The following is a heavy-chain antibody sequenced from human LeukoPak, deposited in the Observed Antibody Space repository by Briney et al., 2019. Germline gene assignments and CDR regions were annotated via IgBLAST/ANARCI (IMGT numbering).Heavy chain of an antibody. CDR3: ASGEGGLYYGSVTTFDY. Sequence: SETLSLTCTVSGGSISSGGYYWSWIRQHPGKGLEWIGYIYYSGSTYYNPSLKSRVTISVDTSKNQFSLKLSSVTAADTAVYYCASGEGGLYYGSVTTFDYWGQGTLVTVSS. V-gene: IGHV4-31*03. CDR1: GGSISSGGYY. J-gene: IGHJ4*02. D-gene: IGHD3-10*01. CDR2: IYYSGST.